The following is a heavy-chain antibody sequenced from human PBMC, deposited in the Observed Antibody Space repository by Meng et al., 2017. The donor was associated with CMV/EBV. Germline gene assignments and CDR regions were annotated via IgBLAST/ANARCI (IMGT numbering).Heavy chain of an antibody. Sequence: GSLRLSCTVSGGSISSSSYYWGWIRQPPGKGLEWIGSIYYSGSTYYNPSLKSRVTISVDTSKNQFSLKLGSVTAADTAVYYCARLALLSETYYYGSGSYAPPGMDVWGQGTTVTVSS. D-gene: IGHD3-10*01. CDR1: GGSISSSSYY. J-gene: IGHJ6*02. V-gene: IGHV4-39*07. CDR2: IYYSGST. CDR3: ARLALLSETYYYGSGSYAPPGMDV.